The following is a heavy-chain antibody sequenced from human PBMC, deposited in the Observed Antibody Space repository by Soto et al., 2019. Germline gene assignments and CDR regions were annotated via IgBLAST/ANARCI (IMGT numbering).Heavy chain of an antibody. V-gene: IGHV3-23*01. CDR2: ISGSAVST. CDR1: GFIFSGYA. D-gene: IGHD4-17*01. J-gene: IGHJ4*02. Sequence: EVQLLESGGGLVQPGGSLRLSCEASGFIFSGYAMSWVRQAPGKGLEWVSGISGSAVSTYYADSVKGRFTISRDNSKNTLYLQMHSLRAEDTAVYYCAKVTPVTTDESCWGQGTLVTVSS. CDR3: AKVTPVTTDESC.